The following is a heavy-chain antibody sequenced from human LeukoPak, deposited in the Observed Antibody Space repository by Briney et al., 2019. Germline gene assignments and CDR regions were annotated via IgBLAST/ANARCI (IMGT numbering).Heavy chain of an antibody. CDR1: GFTFSSYW. CDR2: INSGSSIT. Sequence: GGSLRLSCAASGFTFSSYWMNWVRQAPGKGLEWISYINSGSSITQYADSVTGRFTISRDKARNSLYLQMNSLRAEDTAVYFCARSRYDSYGYFFCDYWGQGTLVTVSS. J-gene: IGHJ4*02. CDR3: ARSRYDSYGYFFCDY. V-gene: IGHV3-48*01. D-gene: IGHD5-18*01.